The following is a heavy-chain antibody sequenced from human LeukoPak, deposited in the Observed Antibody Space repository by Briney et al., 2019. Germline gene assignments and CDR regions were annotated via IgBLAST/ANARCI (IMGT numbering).Heavy chain of an antibody. CDR1: GGTFSSYA. D-gene: IGHD3-16*01. Sequence: SVKVSCKASGGTFSSYAISWVRQAPGQGLEWMGGIIPIFGTANYAQKFQGRVTMTTDTSTSTAYMELRSLRSDDTAVYYCARDRLWDYYYYYGMDVWGQGTTVTVSS. CDR3: ARDRLWDYYYYYGMDV. CDR2: IIPIFGTA. V-gene: IGHV1-69*05. J-gene: IGHJ6*02.